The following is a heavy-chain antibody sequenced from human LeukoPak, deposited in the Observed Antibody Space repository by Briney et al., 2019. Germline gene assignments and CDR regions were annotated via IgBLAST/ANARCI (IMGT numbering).Heavy chain of an antibody. CDR1: GFTFSNAW. D-gene: IGHD1-26*01. J-gene: IGHJ4*02. Sequence: GGSPRLSCAASGFTFSNAWMSWVRQAPGKGLEWVGRIKSKTDGGTTDYAAPVKGRFTISRDDSKNTLYLQMNSLKTEDTAVYYCTTDPYHSGSYRTYFDYWGQGTLVTVSS. V-gene: IGHV3-15*01. CDR3: TTDPYHSGSYRTYFDY. CDR2: IKSKTDGGTT.